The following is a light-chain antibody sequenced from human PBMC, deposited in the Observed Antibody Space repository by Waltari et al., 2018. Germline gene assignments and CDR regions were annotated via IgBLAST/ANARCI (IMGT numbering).Light chain of an antibody. V-gene: IGKV1-12*01. CDR3: QQFDTFPLT. J-gene: IGKJ5*01. CDR1: QAISSW. CDR2: AAS. Sequence: DIQMTQSPSSASASVGARVTTTCRTSQAISSWLAWYQQKPGKAPKLLIYAASSLQSGVPSRFSGSGFGTDFTLTISSLQPEDFATYFCQQFDTFPLTFGQGTRLEIK.